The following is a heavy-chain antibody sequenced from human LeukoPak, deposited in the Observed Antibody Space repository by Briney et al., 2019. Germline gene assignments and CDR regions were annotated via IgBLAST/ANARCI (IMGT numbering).Heavy chain of an antibody. CDR1: GGSFSGYY. Sequence: SETLSLTCAVYGGSFSGYYWSWIRQPPGKGLEWIGEINHSGSTNYNPSLKSRVTISVDTSKNQFSLKLSSVTAADTAVYYCARGVSKQLVFGVPRTKVSQYYFDYWGQGTLVIVSS. CDR3: ARGVSKQLVFGVPRTKVSQYYFDY. D-gene: IGHD6-6*01. V-gene: IGHV4-34*01. CDR2: INHSGST. J-gene: IGHJ4*02.